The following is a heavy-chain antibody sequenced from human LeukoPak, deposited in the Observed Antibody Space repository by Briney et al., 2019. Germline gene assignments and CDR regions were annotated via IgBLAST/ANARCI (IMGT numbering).Heavy chain of an antibody. D-gene: IGHD3-16*01. CDR1: GGSISSGGYF. Sequence: PSQTLSLTCTVSGGSISSGGYFWSWIRQHPGKGLEWIGYIYYSGSTYYNPSLKSRVTISVDTPKNQFSLKLSSVTAADTAVYYCARGRGITSYARFDPWGQGTLVTVSS. V-gene: IGHV4-31*03. CDR3: ARGRGITSYARFDP. CDR2: IYYSGST. J-gene: IGHJ5*02.